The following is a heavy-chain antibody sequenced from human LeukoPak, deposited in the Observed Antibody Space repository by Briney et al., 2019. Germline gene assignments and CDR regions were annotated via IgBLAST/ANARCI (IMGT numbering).Heavy chain of an antibody. Sequence: ASVKVSCKASGYTFTGYYMHWVRQAPGQGLEWMGWINPNSGGTNYAQKFQGRVTMTRDTSTSTVYMELSSLRSEDTAVYYCARGQYSGSYYPPMYYWGQGTPVTVSS. V-gene: IGHV1-2*02. J-gene: IGHJ4*02. CDR2: INPNSGGT. CDR1: GYTFTGYY. D-gene: IGHD1-26*01. CDR3: ARGQYSGSYYPPMYY.